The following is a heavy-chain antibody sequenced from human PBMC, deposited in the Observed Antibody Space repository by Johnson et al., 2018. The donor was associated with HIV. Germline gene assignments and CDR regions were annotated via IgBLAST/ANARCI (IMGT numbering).Heavy chain of an antibody. J-gene: IGHJ3*02. CDR3: ARDKWELLGAFDI. CDR2: ISYDGTKK. D-gene: IGHD1-26*01. Sequence: QVQLVESGGGVVQPGGSLRLSCAASGFTFSSYAMHWVRQAPGKGLEWVAVISYDGTKKYYEDSVKARFTISRDNSKNTLYLQMNSLRAEDTAVYYCARDKWELLGAFDILGQGTMVTVSS. CDR1: GFTFSSYA. V-gene: IGHV3-30-3*01.